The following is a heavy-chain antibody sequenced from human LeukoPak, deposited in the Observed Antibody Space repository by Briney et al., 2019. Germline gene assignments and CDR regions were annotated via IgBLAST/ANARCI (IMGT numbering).Heavy chain of an antibody. J-gene: IGHJ4*02. CDR3: ARDRVAVAAPDY. D-gene: IGHD6-19*01. Sequence: GSSVKVSCKASGGTFSSYAISWVRQAPGQGLEWMGRIIPILGIANYAQKFQGRVTITADKSTSTAYMELSSLRSEDTAVYYCARDRVAVAAPDYWGQGTLVTVSS. V-gene: IGHV1-69*04. CDR1: GGTFSSYA. CDR2: IIPILGIA.